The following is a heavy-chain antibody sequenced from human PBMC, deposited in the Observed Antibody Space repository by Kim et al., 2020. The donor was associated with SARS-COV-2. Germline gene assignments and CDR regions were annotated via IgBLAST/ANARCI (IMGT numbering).Heavy chain of an antibody. V-gene: IGHV3-23*01. Sequence: GGSLRLSCAASGFTFSSYAMSWVRQAPGKGLEWVSAISGSGGSTYYADSVKGRFTISRDNSKNTLYLQMNSLRAEDTAVYYCAKYPPYGGDYYYYGMDVWGQGTTVTVSS. J-gene: IGHJ6*02. CDR2: ISGSGGST. CDR1: GFTFSSYA. D-gene: IGHD3-10*01. CDR3: AKYPPYGGDYYYYGMDV.